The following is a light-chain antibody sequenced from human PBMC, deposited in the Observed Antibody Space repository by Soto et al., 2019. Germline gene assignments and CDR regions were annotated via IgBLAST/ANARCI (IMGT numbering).Light chain of an antibody. J-gene: IGKJ1*01. CDR2: AAI. V-gene: IGKV1-39*01. CDR3: QQTYINSRT. Sequence: IHMTQSPSSLSASVGDRITITCRASQSISTYLNWYQQKPGKAPKLLIFAAISLQSGVPSRFSGRGSGTDFTLTISSLQPEDFATYSCQQTYINSRTFGQGTKVDI. CDR1: QSISTY.